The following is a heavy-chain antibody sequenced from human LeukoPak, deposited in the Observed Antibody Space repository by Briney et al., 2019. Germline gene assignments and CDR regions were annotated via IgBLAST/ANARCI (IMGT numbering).Heavy chain of an antibody. Sequence: ASVKVSCKASGYTFTGYHMHWVRQAPGQGLEWMGWIHPNTGATNYAPKFQGRVTLTRDTSISAAYLEFSSLRSDDPAVYYWVFGLGGGNWSAPFASWGQGTLVTV. CDR1: GYTFTGYH. CDR3: VFGLGGGNWSAPFAS. J-gene: IGHJ5*02. V-gene: IGHV1-2*02. D-gene: IGHD1-20*01. CDR2: IHPNTGAT.